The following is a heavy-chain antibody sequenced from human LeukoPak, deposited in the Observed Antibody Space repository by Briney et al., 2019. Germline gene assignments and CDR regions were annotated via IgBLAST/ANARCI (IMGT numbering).Heavy chain of an antibody. CDR3: AKNKWERSGAFDI. J-gene: IGHJ3*02. CDR1: GFTFSKNA. V-gene: IGHV3-23*01. D-gene: IGHD1-26*01. Sequence: GGSLRLSCAASGFTFSKNAMSWVRQAPGKGLEWVSAMSGSGDSSYYADSVKGRFTISRDISKNRLYLQMNSLGVEDTAVYYCAKNKWERSGAFDIWGQGTMVTVSS. CDR2: MSGSGDSS.